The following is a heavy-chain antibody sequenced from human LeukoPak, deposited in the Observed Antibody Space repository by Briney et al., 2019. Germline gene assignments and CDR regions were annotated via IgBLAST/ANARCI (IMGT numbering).Heavy chain of an antibody. V-gene: IGHV1-18*01. CDR1: GYTFTSYG. Sequence: GASVKVSCKASGYTFTSYGISWVRQAPGQGLEWMGWISAYNGNTNYAQKLQGRVTMTTDTSTSTAYMELRSLRSDDTAVYYCARRQPAAEINWLDPWGQGTLVTVSS. CDR3: ARRQPAAEINWLDP. J-gene: IGHJ5*02. D-gene: IGHD6-13*01. CDR2: ISAYNGNT.